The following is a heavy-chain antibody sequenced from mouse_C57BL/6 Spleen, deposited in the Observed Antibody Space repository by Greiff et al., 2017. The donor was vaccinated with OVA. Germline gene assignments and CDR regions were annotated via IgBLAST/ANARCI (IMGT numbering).Heavy chain of an antibody. CDR1: GYTFTSYW. Sequence: QVQLQQPGAELVKPGASVKMSCKASGYTFTSYWITWVKQRPGQGLEWIGDIYPGSGSTNYNEKFKSKATLTVDTSSSTAYMQLSSLTSEDSAVYYSARYYGNYGYLDYWGQGTILTVSS. CDR2: IYPGSGST. V-gene: IGHV1-55*01. CDR3: ARYYGNYGYLDY. J-gene: IGHJ2*01. D-gene: IGHD2-1*01.